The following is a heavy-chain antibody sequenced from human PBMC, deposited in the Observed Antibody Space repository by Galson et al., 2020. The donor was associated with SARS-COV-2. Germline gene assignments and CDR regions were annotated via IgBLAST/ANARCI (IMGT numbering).Heavy chain of an antibody. V-gene: IGHV3-49*04. CDR1: FTFGDYA. D-gene: IGHD3-16*02. J-gene: IGHJ4*02. CDR2: IRSIAYGATT. Sequence: FTFGDYAMSWVRQAPGKGLEWVGFIRSIAYGATTEYAASVKGRFTISRDDSRSIAYLQMNSLKTDDTAVYYCLTFGGLVAIDYWGQGTLVTVSS. CDR3: LTFGGLVAIDY.